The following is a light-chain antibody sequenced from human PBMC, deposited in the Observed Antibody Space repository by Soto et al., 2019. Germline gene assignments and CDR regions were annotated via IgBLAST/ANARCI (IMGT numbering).Light chain of an antibody. Sequence: DIQMTQSPSSLSASVGDRVTITCRASQSIGSFLNWHQHKPGKAPKVLIYGASSLQSGVPSRFSGSGSGTDFTLTNSSLQPEDFATYYCQQGYSTPITFGQGTRLDIK. CDR3: QQGYSTPIT. J-gene: IGKJ5*01. CDR2: GAS. V-gene: IGKV1-39*01. CDR1: QSIGSF.